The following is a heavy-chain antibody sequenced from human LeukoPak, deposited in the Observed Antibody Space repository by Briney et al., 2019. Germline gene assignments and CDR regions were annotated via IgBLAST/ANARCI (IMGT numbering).Heavy chain of an antibody. V-gene: IGHV3-64D*09. CDR1: GFTFNSYA. D-gene: IGHD3-22*01. CDR3: VKGPPYYYDSSGYDGYFDY. Sequence: GGSLRLSCSASGFTFNSYAMHWVRQAPGKGLEYVSAITSNGGSTYYADSVKGRFTISRDNSKNTLYLQMSSLRAEDTAVYYCVKGPPYYYDSSGYDGYFDYWGQGTLVTVSS. CDR2: ITSNGGST. J-gene: IGHJ4*02.